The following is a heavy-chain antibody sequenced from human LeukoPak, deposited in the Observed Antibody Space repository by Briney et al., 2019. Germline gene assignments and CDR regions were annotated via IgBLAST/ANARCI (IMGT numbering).Heavy chain of an antibody. J-gene: IGHJ5*02. CDR2: IYTSGST. D-gene: IGHD3-22*01. Sequence: KSSQTLSLTCTVSGGSISSGSYYWSWIRQPAGKGLEWIGRIYTSGSTSYNPSLKSRVTISVDTSKNQFSLKLSSVTAADTAVYYCAIGHYDSSGYPDWLDPWGQGTLVTVSS. CDR3: AIGHYDSSGYPDWLDP. CDR1: GGSISSGSYY. V-gene: IGHV4-61*02.